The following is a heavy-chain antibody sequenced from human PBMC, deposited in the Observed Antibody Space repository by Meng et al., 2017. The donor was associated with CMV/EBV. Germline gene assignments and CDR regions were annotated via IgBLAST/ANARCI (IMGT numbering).Heavy chain of an antibody. D-gene: IGHD6-19*01. Sequence: SETLSLTCTVSGGPISSSNYYWGWIRQPPGKGLEWIGSIYYSGSTYYNPSLKSRVTISVDTSKNQFSLKLKSVTAADTAVYYCARLRGWQVGMDVWGQGTTVTVSS. J-gene: IGHJ6*02. CDR1: GGPISSSNYY. V-gene: IGHV4-39*01. CDR3: ARLRGWQVGMDV. CDR2: IYYSGST.